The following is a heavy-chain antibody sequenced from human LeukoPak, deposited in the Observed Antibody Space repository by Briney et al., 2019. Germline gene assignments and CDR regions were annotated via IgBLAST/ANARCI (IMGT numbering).Heavy chain of an antibody. D-gene: IGHD4/OR15-4a*01. CDR1: GFTFNNFE. CDR2: VSGSGDEI. V-gene: IGHV3-48*03. Sequence: GGSLTLSCAASGFTFNNFEMNWVRQAPGKGLEWVSYVSGSGDEIRYGDSVKGRFTISRDNAKSSLYLQMDSLRAEDTAVYYCATKVPGSSHFSSWGQGTLVTASS. J-gene: IGHJ4*02. CDR3: ATKVPGSSHFSS.